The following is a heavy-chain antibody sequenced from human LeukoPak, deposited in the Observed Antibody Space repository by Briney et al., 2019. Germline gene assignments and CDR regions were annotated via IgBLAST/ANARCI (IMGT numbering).Heavy chain of an antibody. J-gene: IGHJ4*02. V-gene: IGHV1-2*02. CDR1: GYTFTGYC. CDR3: ARARVGEVFDY. D-gene: IGHD4-17*01. CDR2: INPNSGGT. Sequence: GASVKVSCKASGYTFTGYCMHWVRRAPGQGLEWMGWINPNSGGTNYAQKFQGRVTMTRDTSISTAYMELSRLKSDDTAVYYCARARVGEVFDYWGQGTLVTVSS.